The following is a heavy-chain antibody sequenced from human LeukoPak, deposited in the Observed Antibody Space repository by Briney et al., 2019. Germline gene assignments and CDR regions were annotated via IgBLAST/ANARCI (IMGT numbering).Heavy chain of an antibody. V-gene: IGHV1-69*01. J-gene: IGHJ4*02. Sequence: SVKVSSKASVGTFISYAISSVRQAPGQRLECMGGIIPIFRTATYAQKLQGRVTITADECTRTEYMELSSLRSEDTAVYCCARGGYNGLRFEYWGQGTLVTVSS. CDR3: ARGGYNGLRFEY. D-gene: IGHD1-14*01. CDR1: VGTFISYA. CDR2: IIPIFRTA.